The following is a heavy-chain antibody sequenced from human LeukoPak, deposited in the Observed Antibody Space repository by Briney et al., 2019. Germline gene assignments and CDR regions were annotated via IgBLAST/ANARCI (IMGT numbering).Heavy chain of an antibody. CDR2: INHSGST. J-gene: IGHJ4*02. CDR1: GGSFSGYY. CDR3: ARIYGSGPYYFDY. D-gene: IGHD3-10*01. V-gene: IGHV4-34*01. Sequence: SETLSLTCAVYGGSFSGYYWSWIRQPPGKGLEWIGEINHSGSTNYNPSLKSRVTISVDTSKNQFSLKLSSVTAADTAVYYCARIYGSGPYYFDYWGQGTLVTVSS.